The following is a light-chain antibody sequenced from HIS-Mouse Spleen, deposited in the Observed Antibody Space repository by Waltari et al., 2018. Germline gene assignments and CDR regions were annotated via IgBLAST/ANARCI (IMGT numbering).Light chain of an antibody. CDR2: EDS. Sequence: SYELTQPPSVSVSPGQTARITCSGDALPKKYAYWYQQKSGQAPMLVIYEDSKRPSGIPERFSGSSSGTMATLTISGAQVEDEADYYCYSTDSSGNHRVFGGGTKLTVL. CDR1: ALPKKY. V-gene: IGLV3-10*01. J-gene: IGLJ2*01. CDR3: YSTDSSGNHRV.